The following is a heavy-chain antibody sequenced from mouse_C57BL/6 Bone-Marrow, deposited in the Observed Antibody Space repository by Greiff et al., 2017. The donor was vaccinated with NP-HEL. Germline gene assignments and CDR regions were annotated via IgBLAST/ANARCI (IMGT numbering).Heavy chain of an antibody. CDR3: ARELGITTVVDY. CDR1: GYTFTSYW. Sequence: VQLQQPGAELVKPGASVKMSCKASGYTFTSYWITWVKQRPGQGLEWIGDIYPGSGSTNYNEKFKSKATLTVDTSSSTAYMQLSSLTSEDSAVDFCARELGITTVVDYWGQGTTLTVSS. CDR2: IYPGSGST. J-gene: IGHJ2*01. D-gene: IGHD1-1*01. V-gene: IGHV1-55*01.